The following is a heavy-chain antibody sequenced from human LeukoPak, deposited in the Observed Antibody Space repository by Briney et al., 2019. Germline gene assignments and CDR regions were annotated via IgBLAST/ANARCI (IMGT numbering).Heavy chain of an antibody. J-gene: IGHJ4*02. V-gene: IGHV3-33*08. CDR1: GFTFSSYW. CDR2: IWYDGSNK. D-gene: IGHD6-19*01. CDR3: ATEGGIVLAGPKVNY. Sequence: GGSLRLSCAASGFTFSSYWMHWVRQAPGKGLEWVAVIWYDGSNKYYGDSVKGRFTISRDNSKNTLYLQINNVRAEDTAVYYCATEGGIVLAGPKVNYWGQGTLVTVSS.